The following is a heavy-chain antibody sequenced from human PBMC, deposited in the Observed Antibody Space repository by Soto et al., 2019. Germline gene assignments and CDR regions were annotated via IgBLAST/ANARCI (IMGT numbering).Heavy chain of an antibody. CDR1: GFTFHSHA. CDR2: ITGNGLNS. CDR3: TKAFLAVEFPDY. J-gene: IGHJ4*02. Sequence: GGSLRLSCAASGFTFHSHAMSWVRLAPGKGLEWISSITGNGLNSYYANSVKGRFTISRDNSKITVYLQMNGLGADDTAVFYCTKAFLAVEFPDYCGQATLVTVSS. D-gene: IGHD6-19*01. V-gene: IGHV3-23*01.